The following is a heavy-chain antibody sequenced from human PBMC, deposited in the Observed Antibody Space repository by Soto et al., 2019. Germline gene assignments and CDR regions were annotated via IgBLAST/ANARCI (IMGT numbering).Heavy chain of an antibody. CDR1: GYTFTGYY. Sequence: ASVKVSCKASGYTFTGYYMHWVRQAPGQGLEWMGWINPNSGGTNYAQKFQGRVTMTRDTSISTAYMELSRLRSDDTAVYYCARDRRSGWDYYYYYYGMDVWGQGTTVTVSS. CDR2: INPNSGGT. CDR3: ARDRRSGWDYYYYYYGMDV. J-gene: IGHJ6*02. D-gene: IGHD6-19*01. V-gene: IGHV1-2*02.